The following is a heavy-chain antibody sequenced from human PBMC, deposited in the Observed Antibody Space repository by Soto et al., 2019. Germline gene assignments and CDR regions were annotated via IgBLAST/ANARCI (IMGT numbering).Heavy chain of an antibody. CDR2: IWYDGSNK. V-gene: IGHV3-33*01. D-gene: IGHD1-1*01. Sequence: QVQLVESGGGVVQPGRSLRLSCAASGFTFSSYGMHWVRQAPGKGLEWVAVIWYDGSNKYYADSVKGRFTISRDNSKNTLYLQMNSLRAEDTAVYYCARDPRDGYNSIDYWGQGTLVTVSS. J-gene: IGHJ4*02. CDR3: ARDPRDGYNSIDY. CDR1: GFTFSSYG.